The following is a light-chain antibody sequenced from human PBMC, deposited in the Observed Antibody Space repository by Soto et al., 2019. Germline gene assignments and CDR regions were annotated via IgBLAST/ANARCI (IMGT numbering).Light chain of an antibody. CDR2: DAS. V-gene: IGKV3-11*01. CDR3: QQRSNWPPTWT. Sequence: EIVLTQSPATLSLSPGERATLSCRASQSVSSHFAWYQQKPVQSPRLLIYDASNRATGIPARFSGSGSGTDFTLTISSLEPEDFAVYYCQQRSNWPPTWTFGQGTKVDI. J-gene: IGKJ1*01. CDR1: QSVSSH.